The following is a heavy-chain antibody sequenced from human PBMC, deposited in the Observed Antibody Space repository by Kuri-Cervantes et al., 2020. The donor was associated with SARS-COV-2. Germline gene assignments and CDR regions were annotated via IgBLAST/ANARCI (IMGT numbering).Heavy chain of an antibody. J-gene: IGHJ4*02. CDR3: ARDRRVGWADY. CDR1: GFTFSSYS. V-gene: IGHV3-7*01. Sequence: GGSLRLSCAASGFTFSSYSMNWVHQAPGKGLEWVANIRQDGSEKYYVDSVKGRFTISRDNAKNSLYLQMNSLRAEDTAVYYCARDRRVGWADYWGQGTLVTVSS. CDR2: IRQDGSEK. D-gene: IGHD1-26*01.